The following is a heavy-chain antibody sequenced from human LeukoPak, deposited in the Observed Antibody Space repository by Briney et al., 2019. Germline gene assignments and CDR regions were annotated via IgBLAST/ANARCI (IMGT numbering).Heavy chain of an antibody. CDR3: ARDSPSPAMVPRGASDI. Sequence: PSETLSLTCTVSGGSISSSSYYWGWIRQPPGKGLEWIGSIYYSGSTYYNPSLKSRVTISVDTSKNQFSLKLSSVTAADTAVYYCARDSPSPAMVPRGASDIWSQGTMVTVSS. D-gene: IGHD5-18*01. J-gene: IGHJ3*02. CDR2: IYYSGST. CDR1: GGSISSSSYY. V-gene: IGHV4-39*07.